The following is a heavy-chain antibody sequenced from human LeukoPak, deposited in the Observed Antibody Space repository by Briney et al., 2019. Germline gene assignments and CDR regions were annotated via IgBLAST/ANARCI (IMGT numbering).Heavy chain of an antibody. Sequence: SETLSLTCAVYGGSFSGYYWSWIRQPPGKGLEWIGEINHSGSTYYNPSLKSRVTISVDRSKNQFSLMLSSVTAADTAVYYCARVFGVFDYWGQGTLVTVSS. CDR3: ARVFGVFDY. J-gene: IGHJ4*02. CDR2: INHSGST. D-gene: IGHD3-3*01. CDR1: GGSFSGYY. V-gene: IGHV4-34*01.